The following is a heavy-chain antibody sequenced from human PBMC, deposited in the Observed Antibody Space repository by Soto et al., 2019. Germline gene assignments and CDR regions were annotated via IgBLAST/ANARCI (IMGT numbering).Heavy chain of an antibody. Sequence: GASVKVSCKASGYTFTSYGISWVRQAPGQGLEWMGWISAYNGNTNYAQKLQGRVTMTTDTSTSTAYMELRSLRSDDTAVYYCARTMVRGVIINGYFDYWGQGTLVTVSS. CDR1: GYTFTSYG. CDR3: ARTMVRGVIINGYFDY. CDR2: ISAYNGNT. J-gene: IGHJ4*02. V-gene: IGHV1-18*01. D-gene: IGHD3-10*01.